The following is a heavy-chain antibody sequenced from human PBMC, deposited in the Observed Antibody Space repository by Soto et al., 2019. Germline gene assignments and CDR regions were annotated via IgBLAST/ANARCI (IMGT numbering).Heavy chain of an antibody. CDR1: GGSISSGDYY. Sequence: QVQLQASGPGLVKPSQTLSLTCTVSGGSISSGDYYWSWIRQHPGKGLEWIGYIYYSGSTFYNPSLKSRITISVDTSKNQFSLKLSSVTAADTAVYYCARKKGYSYGPHYFDYWGQGTLVTVSS. J-gene: IGHJ4*02. V-gene: IGHV4-31*03. CDR2: IYYSGST. D-gene: IGHD5-18*01. CDR3: ARKKGYSYGPHYFDY.